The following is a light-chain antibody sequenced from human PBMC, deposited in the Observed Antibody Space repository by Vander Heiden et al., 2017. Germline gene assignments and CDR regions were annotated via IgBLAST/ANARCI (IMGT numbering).Light chain of an antibody. CDR3: QQYGSTLRS. J-gene: IGKJ1*01. CDR1: QSISSSY. V-gene: IGKV3-20*01. Sequence: EIVFTQSPGTLSLSPGERATLSCRASQSISSSYSAWYQQKPGPAPRLLIYGSSTRATGIPDRFSGSGSGTDFTLTISRLEPEDFAVYFCQQYGSTLRSFGQGTKVEIK. CDR2: GSS.